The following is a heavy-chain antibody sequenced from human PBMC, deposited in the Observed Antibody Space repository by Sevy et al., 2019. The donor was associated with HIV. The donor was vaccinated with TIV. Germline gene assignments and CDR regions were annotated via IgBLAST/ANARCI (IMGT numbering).Heavy chain of an antibody. Sequence: SETLSLTCAVYGGSFSGYYWSWIRQPPGKGLEWIGEINHSGSTNYNPSLKSRVTISVDTSKNQFSLNLSPVTAADTAVYYCARGGLVVATNWFDPWGQGTLVTVSS. D-gene: IGHD3-22*01. CDR3: ARGGLVVATNWFDP. CDR1: GGSFSGYY. V-gene: IGHV4-34*01. J-gene: IGHJ5*02. CDR2: INHSGST.